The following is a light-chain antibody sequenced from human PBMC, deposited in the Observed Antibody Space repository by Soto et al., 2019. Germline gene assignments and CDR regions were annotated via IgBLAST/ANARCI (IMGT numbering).Light chain of an antibody. CDR2: SAF. J-gene: IGKJ5*01. CDR3: QQGSTTPIS. V-gene: IGKV1-39*01. CDR1: QNIGSF. Sequence: DSQMTKSPSSLSASIGDRVTITCRASQNIGSFLNWYQQKPGEAPRLLVYSAFRIQSGVPSRFNASGSGTDFTLSISSLQPEDFSTYCCQQGSTTPISFCLGTRLEIK.